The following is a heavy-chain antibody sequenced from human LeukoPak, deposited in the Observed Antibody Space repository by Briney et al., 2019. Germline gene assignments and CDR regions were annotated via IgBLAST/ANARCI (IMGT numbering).Heavy chain of an antibody. CDR2: INSDGSST. J-gene: IGHJ4*03. CDR1: GFTFSSYW. CDR3: AREDGYCSGGSCYWVY. V-gene: IGHV3-74*01. Sequence: GGSLRLSCAASGFTFSSYWMHWVRQAPGKGLVWVSRINSDGSSTSYADSVKGRFTISRDNAKNTLYLQMNSLRAEDTAVYYCAREDGYCSGGSCYWVYWGQGPWSPSPQ. D-gene: IGHD2-15*01.